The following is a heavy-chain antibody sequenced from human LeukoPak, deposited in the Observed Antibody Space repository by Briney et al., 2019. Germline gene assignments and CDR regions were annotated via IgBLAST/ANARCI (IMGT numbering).Heavy chain of an antibody. CDR2: INPSGGST. CDR3: ARDDPPYSSSQTFDY. CDR1: GYTFTSYY. J-gene: IGHJ4*02. D-gene: IGHD6-13*01. V-gene: IGHV1-46*01. Sequence: ASVKVSCKASGYTFTSYYMHWVRQAPGQGLEWMGIINPSGGSTSYAQKFQGRVTMTRDTSTSTVYMELSSLRSEDTAVYYCARDDPPYSSSQTFDYWGQGTLVTVSS.